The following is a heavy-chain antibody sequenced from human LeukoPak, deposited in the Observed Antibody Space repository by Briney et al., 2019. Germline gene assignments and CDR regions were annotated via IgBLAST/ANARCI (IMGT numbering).Heavy chain of an antibody. D-gene: IGHD2-2*01. CDR3: ARDRGDIVVVPANRTYLAPHYYFDY. Sequence: GGSLRLSCVVSGFTFSNYAMHWVRQAPGKGLEYVSAISSNGGSTYYANSVKGRFTISRDNSKNTLYLQMGSLRAEDMAVYYCARDRGDIVVVPANRTYLAPHYYFDYWGQGTLVTVSS. V-gene: IGHV3-64*01. J-gene: IGHJ4*02. CDR2: ISSNGGST. CDR1: GFTFSNYA.